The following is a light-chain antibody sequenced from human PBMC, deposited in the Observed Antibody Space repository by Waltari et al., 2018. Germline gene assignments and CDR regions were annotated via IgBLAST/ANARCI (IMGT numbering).Light chain of an antibody. V-gene: IGKV1-9*01. J-gene: IGKJ5*01. CDR2: TAS. Sequence: DIQLTQSPSFLSASVGDRVTITCRASQDISSYLSGYQQKPGKAPNLLIYTASTLQSGVPSRFSGSRSGTEFTLTISSLQPEDFATYYCQQLNSYPLTFGQGTRLDIK. CDR1: QDISSY. CDR3: QQLNSYPLT.